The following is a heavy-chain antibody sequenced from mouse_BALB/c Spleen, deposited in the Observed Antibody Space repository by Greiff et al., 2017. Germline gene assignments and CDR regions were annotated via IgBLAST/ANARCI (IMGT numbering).Heavy chain of an antibody. D-gene: IGHD2-1*01. CDR3: ARGHGNYVWDY. CDR1: GFTFSSYA. V-gene: IGHV5-9-4*01. J-gene: IGHJ4*01. Sequence: EVKLVESGGGLVKPGGSLKLSCAASGFTFSSYAMSWVRQSPEKRLEWVAEISSGGSYTYYPDTVTGRFTISRDNAKNTLYLEMSSLRSEDTAMYYCARGHGNYVWDYWGQGTSVTVSS. CDR2: ISSGGSYT.